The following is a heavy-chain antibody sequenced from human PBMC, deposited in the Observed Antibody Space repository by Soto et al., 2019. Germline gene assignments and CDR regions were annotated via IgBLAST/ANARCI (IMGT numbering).Heavy chain of an antibody. D-gene: IGHD2-2*01. CDR3: ARHGDIVLVPAAIRYYYYGMDV. CDR2: IYPGDSDT. CDR1: GYSFTSYW. V-gene: IGHV5-51*01. J-gene: IGHJ6*02. Sequence: GESLKISCKGSGYSFTSYWIGWVRQMPGKGLEWMGFIYPGDSDTRYSPSFQGQVTISADKSISTAYLQWSSLKASDTAMYYCARHGDIVLVPAAIRYYYYGMDVWGQGTTVTVSS.